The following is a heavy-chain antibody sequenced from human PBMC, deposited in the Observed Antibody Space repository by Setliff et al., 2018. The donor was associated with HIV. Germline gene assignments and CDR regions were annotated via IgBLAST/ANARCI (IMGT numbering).Heavy chain of an antibody. Sequence: GGSLRLSCVGSGFTFSSYWMHWVRLAPGKGLVWVSRINSDGSSIDYADSVKGRCSISRDNGKNSLYLQMNSLRAEDTAVYYCAKEGSYCSGGSCYRYYYYGMDVWGQGTTVTVSS. V-gene: IGHV3-74*01. J-gene: IGHJ6*02. CDR1: GFTFSSYW. CDR3: AKEGSYCSGGSCYRYYYYGMDV. D-gene: IGHD2-15*01. CDR2: INSDGSSI.